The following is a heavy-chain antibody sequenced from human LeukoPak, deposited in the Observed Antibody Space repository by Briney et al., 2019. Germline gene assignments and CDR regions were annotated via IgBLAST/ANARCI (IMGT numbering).Heavy chain of an antibody. D-gene: IGHD6-13*01. V-gene: IGHV3-23*01. CDR2: ISGSGGNT. CDR1: GFSFSSYA. J-gene: IGHJ4*02. CDR3: AKVSWANYFDY. Sequence: GGSVRLSCVASGFSFSSYAMSWVRQAPGKGLEWVSAISGSGGNTYYADSVRGRFTISRDNSKNTLYLQMNSLRAEDTAIYYCAKVSWANYFDYWGQGTLVTVSS.